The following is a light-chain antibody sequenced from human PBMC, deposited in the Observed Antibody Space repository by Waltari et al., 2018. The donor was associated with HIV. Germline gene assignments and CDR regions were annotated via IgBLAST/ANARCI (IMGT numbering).Light chain of an antibody. CDR3: SSFTNRGTVV. V-gene: IGLV2-14*03. CDR1: TRDVGGFNY. J-gene: IGLJ2*01. Sequence: QSALTQPASVSGSPGPSITISCAGTTRDVGGFNYVSWYKHHPAKAPKFIIYHLSNRPSGVANPFSGSKCGNTASLTISGLQAADEALSPCSSFTNRGTVVFGGGTRVTVL. CDR2: HLS.